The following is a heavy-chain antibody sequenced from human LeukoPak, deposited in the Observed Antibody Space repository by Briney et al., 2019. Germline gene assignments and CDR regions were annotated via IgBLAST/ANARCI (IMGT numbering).Heavy chain of an antibody. Sequence: GGTLRLSCAASGFTFSSYAMHWVRQAPGKGPEGVAVISYDGSNKYYADFVKGRFTISRDNSKNTLYLQMNSLRAEDTAVYYCARDRTYSNDMDVWGKGTTVTVSS. J-gene: IGHJ6*03. CDR1: GFTFSSYA. V-gene: IGHV3-30*04. CDR3: ARDRTYSNDMDV. CDR2: ISYDGSNK. D-gene: IGHD6-13*01.